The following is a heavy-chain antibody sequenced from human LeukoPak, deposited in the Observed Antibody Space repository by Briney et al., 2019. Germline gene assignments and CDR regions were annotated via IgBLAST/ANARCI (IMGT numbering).Heavy chain of an antibody. Sequence: GGSLRLSCAASGFTFSSYGMHWVRQAPGKGLEWVAFIRYDGSNKYYADSVKGRFTISRDNSKNTLYLQMNSLRAEDTAVYYCAKVSVGYSYGRRDLFDYWGQGTLVTVSS. V-gene: IGHV3-30*02. CDR2: IRYDGSNK. J-gene: IGHJ4*02. CDR1: GFTFSSYG. D-gene: IGHD5-18*01. CDR3: AKVSVGYSYGRRDLFDY.